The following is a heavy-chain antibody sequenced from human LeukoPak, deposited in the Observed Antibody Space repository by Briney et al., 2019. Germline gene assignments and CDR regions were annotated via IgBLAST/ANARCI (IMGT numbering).Heavy chain of an antibody. CDR3: AREAPFYCSSTSCYGGGWFDP. CDR2: IYSDGST. D-gene: IGHD2-2*01. CDR1: GFTVSSNY. Sequence: GGSLRLSCAASGFTVSSNYMSWVRQAPGKGLEWVSVIYSDGSTYYADSVKGRFTISRDNSKNTLYFQMNSLRAEDTAVYYCAREAPFYCSSTSCYGGGWFDPWGQGTLVTVSS. V-gene: IGHV3-66*02. J-gene: IGHJ5*02.